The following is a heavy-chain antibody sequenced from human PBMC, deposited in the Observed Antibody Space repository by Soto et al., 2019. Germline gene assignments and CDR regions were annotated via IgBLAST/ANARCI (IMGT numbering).Heavy chain of an antibody. CDR2: ISGSRGSAENT. CDR3: SKDKSFGGGRCLSV. V-gene: IGHV3-23*01. J-gene: IGHJ4*02. Sequence: HPGRSLGLSCAAYGFTFRKFAMSWVRQSPGKGLECVSAISGSRGSAENTYYAASVKGRFTITRDNSKNTLYLQMNGLRPEDTALYYCSKDKSFGGGRCLSVWAQGTLVPVSA. D-gene: IGHD2-15*01. CDR1: GFTFRKFA.